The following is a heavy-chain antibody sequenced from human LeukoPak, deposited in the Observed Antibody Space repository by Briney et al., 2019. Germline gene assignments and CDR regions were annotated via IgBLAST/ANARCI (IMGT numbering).Heavy chain of an antibody. CDR2: INHSGST. Sequence: SETLSLTCAVYGGSFSGYYWSWIRQPPGKGLEWIGEINHSGSTNYNPSLKSRVTISVDTSKNQFSLKLSSVTAADTAVYYCARGRKDHYVWGSYRPSKYYYYGMDVWGQGTTVTVSS. J-gene: IGHJ6*02. CDR3: ARGRKDHYVWGSYRPSKYYYYGMDV. D-gene: IGHD3-16*02. V-gene: IGHV4-34*01. CDR1: GGSFSGYY.